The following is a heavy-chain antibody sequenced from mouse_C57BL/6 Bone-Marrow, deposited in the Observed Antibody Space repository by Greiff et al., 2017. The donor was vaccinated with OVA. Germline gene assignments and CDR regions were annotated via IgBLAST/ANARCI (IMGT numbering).Heavy chain of an antibody. CDR1: GFTFTDYY. Sequence: EVMLVESGGGLVQPGGSLSLSCAASGFTFTDYYMSWVRQPPGKALEWLGFIRNKANGYTTEYSASVKGRFTISRDNSQSILYLQMNALRAEDSATYYCARWRLIYPYAMDYWGQGTSVTVSS. CDR3: ARWRLIYPYAMDY. J-gene: IGHJ4*01. D-gene: IGHD1-1*01. V-gene: IGHV7-3*01. CDR2: IRNKANGYTT.